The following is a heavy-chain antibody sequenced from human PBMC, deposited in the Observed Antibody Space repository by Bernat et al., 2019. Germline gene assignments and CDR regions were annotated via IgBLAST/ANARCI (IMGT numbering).Heavy chain of an antibody. CDR2: IDYDGTTA. CDR3: ARDSAGLDY. J-gene: IGHJ4*02. Sequence: EVHLVESGGGFVQPGGSLRLSCAASGFTFNNYWMHWVRHAPGKGLVWVSRIDYDGTTAHYADCVKGRVTISRDNAKKTVYLQMNSLRAEDTAVYYCARDSAGLDYWGQGTPVTVSS. CDR1: GFTFNNYW. V-gene: IGHV3-74*01. D-gene: IGHD3-10*01.